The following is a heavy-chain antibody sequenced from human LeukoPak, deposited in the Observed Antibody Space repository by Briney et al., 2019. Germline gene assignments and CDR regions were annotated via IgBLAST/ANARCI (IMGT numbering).Heavy chain of an antibody. CDR1: GLTFSNYD. CDR3: AKSYNNPTVAIRVRGVIPYFDS. D-gene: IGHD3-10*01. J-gene: IGHJ4*02. V-gene: IGHV3-23*01. CDR2: VSGSGDDT. Sequence: GGVLTLSCAASGLTFSNYDMNWVRQAPGKGLEWVSSVSGSGDDTYYADSVKGRFIISRDNSKTTMYLQMNSLRADDTAVYYCAKSYNNPTVAIRVRGVIPYFDSWGQGSLVTVSS.